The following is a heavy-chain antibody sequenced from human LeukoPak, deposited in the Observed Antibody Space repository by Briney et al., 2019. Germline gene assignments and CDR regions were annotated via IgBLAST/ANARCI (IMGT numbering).Heavy chain of an antibody. J-gene: IGHJ4*02. D-gene: IGHD3-10*01. Sequence: GGSLRLSCAASAFTFTDYWMHWVRQAPGKGLVWVSRINADGSSTTYADSVRGRFTISRDNAKNTLYLQMNSLRVDDTAVYYCARLLWFGELSPDYWGQGTLVTVSS. V-gene: IGHV3-74*01. CDR1: AFTFTDYW. CDR3: ARLLWFGELSPDY. CDR2: INADGSST.